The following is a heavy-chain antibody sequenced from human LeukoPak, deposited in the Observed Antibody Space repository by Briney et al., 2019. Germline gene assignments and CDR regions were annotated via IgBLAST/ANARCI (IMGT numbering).Heavy chain of an antibody. D-gene: IGHD6-13*01. CDR1: GFTFSSYD. V-gene: IGHV3-13*01. Sequence: PGGSLRLSCAASGFTFSSYDMHWVRQATGKGLEWVSAIGTAGDTYYPGSVKGRFTISRENAKNSLYLQMNSLRAEDTAVYYCASAPPGYSSSWYYWGQGTLVTVSS. J-gene: IGHJ4*02. CDR3: ASAPPGYSSSWYY. CDR2: IGTAGDT.